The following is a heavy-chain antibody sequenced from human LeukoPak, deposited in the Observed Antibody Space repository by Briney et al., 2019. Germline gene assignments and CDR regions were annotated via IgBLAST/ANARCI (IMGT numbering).Heavy chain of an antibody. CDR2: IYYSGST. D-gene: IGHD6-19*01. J-gene: IGHJ4*02. V-gene: IGHV4-39*07. CDR1: GGSISSSSYY. CDR3: AGGGQWLAFDY. Sequence: PSETLSLTCTVSGGSISSSSYYWGWIRQPPGKGLEWIGSIYYSGSTYYNPSLKSRVTISVDTSKNQFSLKLSSVTAADTAVYYCAGGGQWLAFDYWGQGALVTVSS.